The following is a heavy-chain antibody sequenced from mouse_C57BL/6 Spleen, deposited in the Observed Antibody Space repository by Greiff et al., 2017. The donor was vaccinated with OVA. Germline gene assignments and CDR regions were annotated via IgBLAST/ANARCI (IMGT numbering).Heavy chain of an antibody. J-gene: IGHJ2*01. V-gene: IGHV5-9*01. CDR3: ARQANWDYFDY. D-gene: IGHD4-1*01. Sequence: EVKLVESGGGLVKPGGSLKLSCAASGFTFSSYTMSWVRQTPEKRLEWVATISGGGGNTYYPDSVKGRFTISRDNAKNTLYLQMSSLRSEDTALYYCARQANWDYFDYWGQGTTLTVSS. CDR1: GFTFSSYT. CDR2: ISGGGGNT.